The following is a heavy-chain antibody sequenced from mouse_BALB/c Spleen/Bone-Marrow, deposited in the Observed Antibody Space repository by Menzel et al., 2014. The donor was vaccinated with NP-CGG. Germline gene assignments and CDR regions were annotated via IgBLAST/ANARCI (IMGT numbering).Heavy chain of an antibody. CDR1: GYSFTGYN. CDR2: IDPYYGGT. Sequence: EVQLVESGPELEKPGASVKISCEASGYSFTGYNMNWVKQSDGRSLEWIGNIDPYYGGTSYNQKLRGKATLTVDKSSGTAYMQLTSLTSEDSAVYYCARNHFGSNSLGYWGQGTLVTVSA. D-gene: IGHD1-1*01. V-gene: IGHV1S135*01. J-gene: IGHJ3*01. CDR3: ARNHFGSNSLGY.